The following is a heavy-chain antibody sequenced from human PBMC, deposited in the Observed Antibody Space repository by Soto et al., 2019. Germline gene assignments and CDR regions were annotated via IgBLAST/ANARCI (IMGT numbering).Heavy chain of an antibody. CDR1: GFTFSSYA. D-gene: IGHD1-26*01. Sequence: GGSLRLSCAASGFTFSSYAMSWVRQAPGKGLEWVSAISGSGGSTYYADSVKGRFTISRDNSKNTLYRQRNSLRAEDTAVYYCAKAPMPPVGGKSEYIDYWGQGTLVTVSS. V-gene: IGHV3-23*01. CDR2: ISGSGGST. J-gene: IGHJ4*02. CDR3: AKAPMPPVGGKSEYIDY.